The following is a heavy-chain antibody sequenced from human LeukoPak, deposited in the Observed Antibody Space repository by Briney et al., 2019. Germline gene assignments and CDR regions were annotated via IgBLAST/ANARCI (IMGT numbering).Heavy chain of an antibody. CDR1: GFTFSDYD. Sequence: GGSLRLSCAASGFTFSDYDMNWVRQAPGKGLEWVALISNDGINEYYEDSVKGRFSISRDNSKNTLYLQMNSLRAEDTAVYYCAREDSGYDRGDYFYYAMDVWGQGTTVTVSS. J-gene: IGHJ6*02. D-gene: IGHD5-12*01. CDR2: ISNDGINE. CDR3: AREDSGYDRGDYFYYAMDV. V-gene: IGHV3-30*04.